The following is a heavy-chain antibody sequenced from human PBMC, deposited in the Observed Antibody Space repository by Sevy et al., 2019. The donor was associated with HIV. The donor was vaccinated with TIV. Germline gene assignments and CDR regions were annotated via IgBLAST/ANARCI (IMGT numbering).Heavy chain of an antibody. CDR1: GLTFTSYA. CDR2: ISGSGGST. J-gene: IGHJ3*02. Sequence: GGSLRLSCAASGLTFTSYAMNWVRQAPGKGLEWVSTISGSGGSTYYGDSVKGRFTISRDNSKNMLYLQMSGLRAEDTAVYYCAKDRYEGSGYYPEGAFDIWGQGTKVTVSS. V-gene: IGHV3-23*01. D-gene: IGHD3-22*01. CDR3: AKDRYEGSGYYPEGAFDI.